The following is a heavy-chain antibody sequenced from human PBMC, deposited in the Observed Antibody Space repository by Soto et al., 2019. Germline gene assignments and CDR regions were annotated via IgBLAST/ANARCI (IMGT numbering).Heavy chain of an antibody. CDR2: IYWDDDK. CDR3: VHRGDIAAAATEGEYFHH. Sequence: QITLKESGPTLVKPTQTLTLTCTFSGFSLTTSGVGVGWIRQPPGKALEWLALIYWDDDKRYSPSLRSRVTITKDTSKDQVVLTMTNMDPVDTATYYCVHRGDIAAAATEGEYFHHWGQGTLVTVSS. CDR1: GFSLTTSGVG. J-gene: IGHJ1*01. V-gene: IGHV2-5*02. D-gene: IGHD6-13*01.